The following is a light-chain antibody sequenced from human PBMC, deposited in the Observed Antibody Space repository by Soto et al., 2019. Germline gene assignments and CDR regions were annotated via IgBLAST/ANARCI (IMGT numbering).Light chain of an antibody. V-gene: IGKV3-11*01. J-gene: IGKJ3*01. CDR1: QSVSRN. CDR2: DAS. Sequence: ILLTQSPATLCLSPGERATLSCRASQSVSRNLAWYQQKPGQAPRLLIYDASNRATGIPARLSGSGSVTDFTLTISSLEPEDFAVYYCQQRSNWATFGPGTKVDIK. CDR3: QQRSNWAT.